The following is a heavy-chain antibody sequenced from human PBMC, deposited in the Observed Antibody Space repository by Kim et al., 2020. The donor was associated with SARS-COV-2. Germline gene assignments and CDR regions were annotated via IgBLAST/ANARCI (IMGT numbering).Heavy chain of an antibody. J-gene: IGHJ2*01. Sequence: GGSLRLSCAASGFTVSSNYMSWVRQAPGKGLEWVSVIYSGGSTYYADSVKGRFTISRDNSKNTLYLQMNSLRAEDTAVYYCARDQGGYSYGHLHWYFDLWGRGTLVTVSS. V-gene: IGHV3-53*01. CDR1: GFTVSSNY. CDR3: ARDQGGYSYGHLHWYFDL. D-gene: IGHD5-18*01. CDR2: IYSGGST.